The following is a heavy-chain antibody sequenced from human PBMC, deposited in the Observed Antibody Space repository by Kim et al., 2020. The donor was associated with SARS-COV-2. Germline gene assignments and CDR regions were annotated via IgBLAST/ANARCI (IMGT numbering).Heavy chain of an antibody. J-gene: IGHJ4*02. D-gene: IGHD3-10*01. CDR3: AKDFQMYYPSWSNDY. Sequence: GGSLRLSCAASGFTFSSYGMHWVRQAPGKGLEWVAVISYDGSNKYYADSVKGRFTISRDNSKNTLYLQMNSLRAEDTAVYYCAKDFQMYYPSWSNDYWGQGTLVTVSS. CDR2: ISYDGSNK. V-gene: IGHV3-30*18. CDR1: GFTFSSYG.